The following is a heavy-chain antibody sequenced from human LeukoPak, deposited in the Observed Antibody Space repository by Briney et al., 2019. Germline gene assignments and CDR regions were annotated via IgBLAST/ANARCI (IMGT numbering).Heavy chain of an antibody. J-gene: IGHJ4*02. V-gene: IGHV3-33*01. CDR2: IWHDGTDK. CDR1: GFTFSGYG. CDR3: ARVFSSGWVDY. Sequence: TGGSLRLSCAASGFTFSGYGMHWVRQPPGRGLEWVAIIWHDGTDKYYADSVRGRFTISRDNSRNTLYLQMSSLRVEDTAVYYCARVFSSGWVDYWGQGTLVTVSS. D-gene: IGHD6-19*01.